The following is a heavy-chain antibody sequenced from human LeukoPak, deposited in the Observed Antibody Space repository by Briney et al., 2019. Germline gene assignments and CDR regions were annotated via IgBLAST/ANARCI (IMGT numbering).Heavy chain of an antibody. V-gene: IGHV3-53*01. CDR3: AGGSRWPGLSY. CDR1: GFTVSGNY. J-gene: IGHJ4*02. CDR2: IYTAGST. D-gene: IGHD6-13*01. Sequence: GGSLRLSRAASGFTVSGNYMSWVRQAPGKGLEWVSVIYTAGSTYNADSVKGRFTISRDKSKNTLYLQMNTLRAEDTAVYFCAGGSRWPGLSYWGQGTLLTVSS.